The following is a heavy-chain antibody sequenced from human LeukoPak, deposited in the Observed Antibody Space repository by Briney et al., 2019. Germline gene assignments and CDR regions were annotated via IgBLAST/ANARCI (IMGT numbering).Heavy chain of an antibody. CDR2: ISSGSTYT. CDR1: GFTVSSNY. V-gene: IGHV3-11*05. CDR3: ARVYGSGYYAEY. Sequence: GGSLRLSCAASGFTVSSNYMSWVRQAPGKALEGVSYISSGSTYTNYADSVKGRFSISRDNAKNSLYLQMNSLRAEDTAVYYCARVYGSGYYAEYWGQGTLVTVSS. J-gene: IGHJ4*02. D-gene: IGHD3-22*01.